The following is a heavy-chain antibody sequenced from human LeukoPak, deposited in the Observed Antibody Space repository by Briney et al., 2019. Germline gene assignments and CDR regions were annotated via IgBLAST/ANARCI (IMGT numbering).Heavy chain of an antibody. Sequence: GGSLRLSCAASGFTFSSYSMNWVRQAPGKGLEWVSSISSSSSYIYYADSVKGRFTISRDNAKNSLYLQMNSLRAEDTAVYYCARGGPVVLMVFDYWGQGTLVTVSP. CDR2: ISSSSSYI. CDR3: ARGGPVVLMVFDY. CDR1: GFTFSSYS. D-gene: IGHD2-8*01. V-gene: IGHV3-21*01. J-gene: IGHJ4*02.